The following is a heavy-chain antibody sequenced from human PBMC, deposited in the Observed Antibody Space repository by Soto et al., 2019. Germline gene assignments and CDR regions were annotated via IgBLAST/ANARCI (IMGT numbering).Heavy chain of an antibody. V-gene: IGHV4-31*03. Sequence: SETLSLTCTVSGGSISTGGYYWSWIRQHPGKGLEWIGYIYNSATTYYNPSLKSRVTISVDTSKNQFSLKLNSVTAADTAVYYCARDLWGYCGADCYPLDVWGQGTTVTVSS. D-gene: IGHD2-21*02. CDR3: ARDLWGYCGADCYPLDV. J-gene: IGHJ6*02. CDR1: GGSISTGGYY. CDR2: IYNSATT.